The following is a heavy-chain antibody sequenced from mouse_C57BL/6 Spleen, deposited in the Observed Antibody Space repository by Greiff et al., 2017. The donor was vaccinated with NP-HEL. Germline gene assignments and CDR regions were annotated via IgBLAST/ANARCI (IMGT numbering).Heavy chain of an antibody. CDR3: ARSAY. CDR2: IYPYIGVS. Sequence: EVQLQQSGPELVKPGASVKISCKASGYSFTGYYMHWVKQSPGNILDWIGYIYPYIGVSSYNQKFKGKATLTVDKSSSPAYMELRSLTSEDSAVYYCARSAYWGQGTLVTVSA. V-gene: IGHV1-31*01. CDR1: GYSFTGYY. J-gene: IGHJ3*01.